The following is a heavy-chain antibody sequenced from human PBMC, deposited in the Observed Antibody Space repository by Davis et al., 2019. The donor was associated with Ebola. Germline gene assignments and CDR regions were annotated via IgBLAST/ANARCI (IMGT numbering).Heavy chain of an antibody. V-gene: IGHV3-73*01. D-gene: IGHD4-17*01. CDR1: GFTFSGSA. CDR3: ARAGDYGDYGYGMDV. J-gene: IGHJ6*02. Sequence: GESLKISCAASGFTFSGSAMHWVRQASGKGLEWVGRIRSKANSYATAYAASVKGRFTISRDNSKNTLYLQMNSLRAEDTAVYYCARAGDYGDYGYGMDVWGQGTTVTVSS. CDR2: IRSKANSYAT.